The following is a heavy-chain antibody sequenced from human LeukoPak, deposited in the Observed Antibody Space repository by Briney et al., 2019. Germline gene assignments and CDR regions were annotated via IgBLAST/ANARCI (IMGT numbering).Heavy chain of an antibody. CDR1: GYTFTGYY. D-gene: IGHD1-1*01. CDR2: INPNSGGT. CDR3: ARVGTSMSGVDDAFDV. J-gene: IGHJ3*01. V-gene: IGHV1-2*02. Sequence: ASVKVSCKASGYTFTGYYMHWVRQAPGQGLEWMGWINPNSGGTNYAQKFQGRVTMTRDTSISTAYMELSGLRYDDTALYYCARVGTSMSGVDDAFDVWGQGTMVTVSS.